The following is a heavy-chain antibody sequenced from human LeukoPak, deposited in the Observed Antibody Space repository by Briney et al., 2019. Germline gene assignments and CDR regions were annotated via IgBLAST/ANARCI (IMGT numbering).Heavy chain of an antibody. V-gene: IGHV3-30-3*01. CDR3: ARGDYGDYRPFAFDI. Sequence: PGGSLRLSCAASGFTFSSYAMHWVRQAPGKGLEWVAVISYDGSNKYYADSVKGRFTISRDNSKNTLYLQMNSLRAEDTAVYYCARGDYGDYRPFAFDIWGQGTMVTVSS. D-gene: IGHD4-17*01. CDR2: ISYDGSNK. J-gene: IGHJ3*02. CDR1: GFTFSSYA.